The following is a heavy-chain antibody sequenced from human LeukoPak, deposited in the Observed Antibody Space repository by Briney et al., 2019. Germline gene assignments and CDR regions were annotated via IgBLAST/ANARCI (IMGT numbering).Heavy chain of an antibody. J-gene: IGHJ5*02. Sequence: SETLSLTCAVYGGSFSGYYWSWIRQPPGKGLEWIGEINHSGSTNYNPSLKSRVTISVDTSKNQFSLKLSSVTAADTAVYYCARGGLPVLNWNYRHGNWFDPWGQGTLVTVSS. D-gene: IGHD1-7*01. V-gene: IGHV4-34*01. CDR3: ARGGLPVLNWNYRHGNWFDP. CDR1: GGSFSGYY. CDR2: INHSGST.